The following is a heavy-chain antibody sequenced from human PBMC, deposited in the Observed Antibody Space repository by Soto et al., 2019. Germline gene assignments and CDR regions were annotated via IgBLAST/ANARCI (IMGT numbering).Heavy chain of an antibody. J-gene: IGHJ6*04. CDR3: AREMYGAAWFMDV. CDR2: IYYSGST. Sequence: SETLSLTCTVSGGSISSYYWSWIRQPPGKGLEWIGYIYYSGSTNYNPSLKSRVTISVDTSKNQFSLKLSSVTAADTAVYYCAREMYGAAWFMDVWGKGTTVTVSS. CDR1: GGSISSYY. V-gene: IGHV4-59*01. D-gene: IGHD1-26*01.